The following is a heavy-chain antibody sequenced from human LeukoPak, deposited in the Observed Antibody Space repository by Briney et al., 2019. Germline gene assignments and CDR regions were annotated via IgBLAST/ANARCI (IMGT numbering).Heavy chain of an antibody. J-gene: IGHJ4*02. D-gene: IGHD3-10*02. V-gene: IGHV3-66*02. CDR2: IYSGGST. CDR3: ARDLYGVRSY. Sequence: GGSLRLSCAASGFTVSSNYMSWVRQAPGKGLEWVSVIYSGGSTYYADSVKGRFTISRDNSKNTLYLQMNSMRAEDTAVYYCARDLYGVRSYWGQGTLVTVSS. CDR1: GFTVSSNY.